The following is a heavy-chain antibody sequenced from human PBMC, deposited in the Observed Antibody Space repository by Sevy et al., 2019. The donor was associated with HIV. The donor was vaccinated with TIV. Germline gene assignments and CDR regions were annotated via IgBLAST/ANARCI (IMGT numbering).Heavy chain of an antibody. Sequence: GGSLRLSCAASGFTFNNAWMRWVRQAPGKGLEWVGRIKSKTDGGTTDYAAPVKGRFTNARDDSKNTLYLQMNSLKIEDTGVYYCARGGLMVRGIMGGVFDPRGQGTLVTVSS. J-gene: IGHJ5*02. V-gene: IGHV3-15*01. CDR1: GFTFNNAW. D-gene: IGHD3-10*01. CDR3: ARGGLMVRGIMGGVFDP. CDR2: IKSKTDGGTT.